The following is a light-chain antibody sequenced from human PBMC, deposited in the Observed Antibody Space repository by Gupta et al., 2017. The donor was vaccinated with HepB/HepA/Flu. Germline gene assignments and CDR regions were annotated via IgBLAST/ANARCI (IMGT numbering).Light chain of an antibody. Sequence: QSALTQPASVSGSPGQSITISCSGASSDIGDYSHVSWFQQHPGKGPKLIIYAVHNRPSGVSYRFSGSKSGNTASLTISGLQADEEATYYCSSFSRVSTVLFGGGTKRTVL. CDR3: SSFSRVSTVL. J-gene: IGLJ2*01. CDR2: AVH. V-gene: IGLV2-14*03. CDR1: SSDIGDYSH.